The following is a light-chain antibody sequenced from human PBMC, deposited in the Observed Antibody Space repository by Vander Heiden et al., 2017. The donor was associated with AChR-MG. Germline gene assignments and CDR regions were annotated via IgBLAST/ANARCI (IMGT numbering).Light chain of an antibody. Sequence: QSALTPPPSASGSPAQSVTIPCTGTSSDVGGYNYVSWYQQHPGRAPKLVIYEVTKRPSGVPDRFSGSKSGNTASLTVSGLQAEDEAEYYCSSYAGSNNVLFGGGTKLTVL. CDR2: EVT. CDR3: SSYAGSNNVL. J-gene: IGLJ2*01. CDR1: SSDVGGYNY. V-gene: IGLV2-8*01.